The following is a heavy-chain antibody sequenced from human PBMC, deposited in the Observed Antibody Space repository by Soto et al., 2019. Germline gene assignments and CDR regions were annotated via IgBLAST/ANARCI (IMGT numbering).Heavy chain of an antibody. Sequence: SVKVSCKASGFTFTSSAFQWVRQARGQRLEWIGWIAVGSGYTKVSQRFQDRVALTRDMSTSTTYMEVSRLTSEDTAIYFCAADATAWQQMVPSDYWGQGTLVTVSS. V-gene: IGHV1-58*01. D-gene: IGHD2-8*01. J-gene: IGHJ4*02. CDR1: GFTFTSSA. CDR2: IAVGSGYT. CDR3: AADATAWQQMVPSDY.